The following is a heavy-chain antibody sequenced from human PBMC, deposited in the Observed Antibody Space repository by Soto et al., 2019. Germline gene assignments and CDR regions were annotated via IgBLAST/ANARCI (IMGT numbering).Heavy chain of an antibody. J-gene: IGHJ1*01. CDR3: TSSYHRYSYGTIEPLQH. CDR1: GYTFTSYA. V-gene: IGHV1-3*01. Sequence: QVQLVQSGAEVKKPGASVKVSCKASGYTFTSYAMHWVRQAPGQRLEWMGWINAGNGNTKYSQKFQGRVNITRDTTASTAYMELSSLRSEDTAVYYWTSSYHRYSYGTIEPLQHWGQGTLVTVSS. D-gene: IGHD5-18*01. CDR2: INAGNGNT.